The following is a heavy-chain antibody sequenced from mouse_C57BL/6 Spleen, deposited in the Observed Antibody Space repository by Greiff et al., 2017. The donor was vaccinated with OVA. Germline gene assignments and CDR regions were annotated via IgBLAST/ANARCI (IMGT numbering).Heavy chain of an antibody. J-gene: IGHJ4*01. CDR2: ISSGSSSI. CDR3: ASDRSYDYDGYAMDY. D-gene: IGHD2-4*01. V-gene: IGHV5-17*01. CDR1: GFTFSDYG. Sequence: EVQRVESGGGLVKPGGSLKLSCAASGFTFSDYGMHWVRQGPEKGLEWVAYISSGSSSIYYAEKVKGRFTISRDNTKNTLFLQMTSLRSEDTAMYYCASDRSYDYDGYAMDYWGQGTSVTVSS.